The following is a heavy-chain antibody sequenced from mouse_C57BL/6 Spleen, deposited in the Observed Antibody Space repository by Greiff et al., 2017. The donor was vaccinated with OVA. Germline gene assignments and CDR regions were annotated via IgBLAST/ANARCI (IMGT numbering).Heavy chain of an antibody. CDR2: ISSGGDYI. CDR3: TRDGVLRYPWYFDV. D-gene: IGHD1-1*01. CDR1: GFTFSSYA. Sequence: EVMLVESGEGLVKPGGSLKLSCAASGFTFSSYAMSWVRQTPEKRLEWVAYISSGGDYIYYADTVKGRFTISRAHARNTLYLQMSSLKSEDTAMYYCTRDGVLRYPWYFDVWGTGTTVTVSS. V-gene: IGHV5-9-1*02. J-gene: IGHJ1*03.